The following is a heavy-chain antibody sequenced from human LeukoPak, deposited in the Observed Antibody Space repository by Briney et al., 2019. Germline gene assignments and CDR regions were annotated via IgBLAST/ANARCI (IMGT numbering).Heavy chain of an antibody. CDR3: AKDGGGSGYILDY. D-gene: IGHD5-12*01. V-gene: IGHV3-30*18. CDR2: ISYDGSNK. Sequence: GGSLRLSCAASGLTFSSYGMHWVRQAPGKGLEWVAVISYDGSNKYYADSVKGRFTISRDNSKNTLYLQMNSLRAEDTAVYYCAKDGGGSGYILDYWGQGTLVTVSS. CDR1: GLTFSSYG. J-gene: IGHJ4*02.